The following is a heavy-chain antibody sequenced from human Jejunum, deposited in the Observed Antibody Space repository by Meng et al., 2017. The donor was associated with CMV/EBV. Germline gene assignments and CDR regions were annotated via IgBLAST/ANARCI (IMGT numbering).Heavy chain of an antibody. V-gene: IGHV6-1*01. D-gene: IGHD3-10*01. J-gene: IGHJ4*02. CDR2: TYYRSKWYN. CDR1: SNTVA. CDR3: ARDYYGSGTYSYLFDY. Sequence: SNTVAWNWISQSPSRGFEYRGRTYYRSKWYNDYAVSVKGRIVINPDTSKNQFSLQLNSVTPEDTAVYYCARDYYGSGTYSYLFDYWGQGTLVTVSS.